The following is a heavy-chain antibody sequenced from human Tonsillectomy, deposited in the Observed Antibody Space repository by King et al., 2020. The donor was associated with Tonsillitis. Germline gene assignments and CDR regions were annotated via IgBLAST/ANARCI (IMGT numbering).Heavy chain of an antibody. CDR3: ARASRGDWNIGKFDS. CDR2: ISYTGTT. CDR1: NGSINGGGYS. D-gene: IGHD1/OR15-1a*01. Sequence: QLQESGPGLVKPSQTLSLTCAVSNGSINGGGYSWSWIRQPPGKGLECLGYISYTGTTYYKPSLESRVTISVDTSKDQFSLRLTSVTAADTAVYYCARASRGDWNIGKFDSWGQGTLVTVSS. V-gene: IGHV4-30-4*07. J-gene: IGHJ4*02.